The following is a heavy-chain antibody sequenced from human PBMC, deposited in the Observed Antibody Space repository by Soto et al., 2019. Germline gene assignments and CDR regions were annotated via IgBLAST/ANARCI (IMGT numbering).Heavy chain of an antibody. D-gene: IGHD6-19*01. CDR3: ARTTAVPDSLRSRYYFDY. J-gene: IGHJ4*02. CDR1: GGSVNNKTYY. V-gene: IGHV4-61*01. CDR2: IYYSGTT. Sequence: PSETLSLTCSVSGGSVNNKTYYWSWIRQPPGKGLEWIGYIYYSGTTNYNPSLKSRVTIAVDTSKNQFSLRLSSVTAADTALYFCARTTAVPDSLRSRYYFDYWGQGSLVTVSS.